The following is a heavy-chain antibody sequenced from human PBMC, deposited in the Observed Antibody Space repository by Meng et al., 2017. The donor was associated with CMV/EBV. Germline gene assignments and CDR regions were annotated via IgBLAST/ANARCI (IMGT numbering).Heavy chain of an antibody. CDR3: AKDRGSYYDY. Sequence: GESLKISCAASGFTFSSYAMSWVRQAPGKGLEWVSVIYSGGSSTYYADSVKGRFTISRDNSKNTLYLQMNSLRAEDTAVYYCAKDRGSYYDYWGQGTLVTV. CDR1: GFTFSSYA. D-gene: IGHD1-26*01. CDR2: IYSGGSST. J-gene: IGHJ4*02. V-gene: IGHV3-23*03.